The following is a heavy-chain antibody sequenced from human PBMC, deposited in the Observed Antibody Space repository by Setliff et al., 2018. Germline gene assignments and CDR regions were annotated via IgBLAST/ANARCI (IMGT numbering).Heavy chain of an antibody. CDR2: ISSRSTTI. V-gene: IGHV3-48*03. CDR1: GFTFSNYE. J-gene: IGHJ4*02. D-gene: IGHD2-2*01. CDR3: ARSESCGSTHCSPYDY. Sequence: GGSLRLSCAASGFTFSNYEMNWVRQAPGKGLEWVSYISSRSTTIRYADSVKGRFTISRDNAKNSLYLQMNSLRAEDTAVYYCARSESCGSTHCSPYDYWGQGTLVTVS.